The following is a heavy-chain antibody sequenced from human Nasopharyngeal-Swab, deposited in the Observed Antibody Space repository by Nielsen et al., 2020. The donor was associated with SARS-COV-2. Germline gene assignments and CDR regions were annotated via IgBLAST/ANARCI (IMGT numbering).Heavy chain of an antibody. D-gene: IGHD1-26*01. J-gene: IGHJ4*02. CDR1: GGTFSSYA. V-gene: IGHV1-69*13. CDR2: VIPIFGTA. Sequence: SVKVSCKASGGTFSSYAISWVRQAPGQGLEWMGGVIPIFGTANYAQKFQGRVTITADESTSTAYMELSSLRSEDTAVYYCARDDGGSYSFDYWGQGTLVTVSS. CDR3: ARDDGGSYSFDY.